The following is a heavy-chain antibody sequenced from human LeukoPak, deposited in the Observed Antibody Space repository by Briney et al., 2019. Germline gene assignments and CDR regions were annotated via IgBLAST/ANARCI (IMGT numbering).Heavy chain of an antibody. CDR3: ARSLVVPAADATYDY. V-gene: IGHV1-69-2*01. D-gene: IGHD2-2*01. CDR2: VDPEDGET. CDR1: GYTFTDYY. J-gene: IGHJ4*02. Sequence: GASVKVSCKASGYTFTDYYMHWVQQAPGKGLEWMGRVDPEDGETIYAEKFQGRVTITADTSTDTAYMELSSLRSEDTAVYYCARSLVVPAADATYDYWGQGTLVTVSS.